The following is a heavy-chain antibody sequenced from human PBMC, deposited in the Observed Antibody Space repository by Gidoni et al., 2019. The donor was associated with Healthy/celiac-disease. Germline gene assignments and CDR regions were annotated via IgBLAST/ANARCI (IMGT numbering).Heavy chain of an antibody. CDR1: GFPFSSYA. D-gene: IGHD3-10*01. CDR2: ISYDGSNK. Sequence: QVQLVESGGGVVQPGRSLRLSCAASGFPFSSYAMHWVRQAPGKGLEWVAVISYDGSNKYYADSVKGRFTISRDNSKNTLYLQMNSLRAEDTAVYYCARDLPITMVRGPDYYYYYGMDVWGQGTTVTVSS. CDR3: ARDLPITMVRGPDYYYYYGMDV. V-gene: IGHV3-30-3*01. J-gene: IGHJ6*02.